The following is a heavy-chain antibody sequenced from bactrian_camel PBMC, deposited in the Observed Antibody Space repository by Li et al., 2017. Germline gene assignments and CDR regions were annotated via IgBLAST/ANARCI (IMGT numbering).Heavy chain of an antibody. Sequence: HVQLVESGGGLVQPGGPLRLSCEASGFTFNIYYVSWIRQAPGKGLEWVSTIHSDESNTYYTDSVKGRFTISQDSSKNSVYLQMNSLKPDDTAMYYCATTRSYPSDNDYLRCGRLGFFGQGTQVTVS. CDR2: IHSDESNT. CDR1: GFTFNIYY. J-gene: IGHJ6*01. D-gene: IGHD4*01. CDR3: ATTRSYPSDNDYLRCGRLGF. V-gene: IGHV3-2*01.